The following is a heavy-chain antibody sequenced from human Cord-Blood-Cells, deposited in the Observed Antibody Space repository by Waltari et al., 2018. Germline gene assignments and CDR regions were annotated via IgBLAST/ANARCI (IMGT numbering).Heavy chain of an antibody. D-gene: IGHD1-26*01. CDR2: FYPEDGET. J-gene: IGHJ4*02. CDR3: ATADREWELRY. Sequence: QVQLVQSGAEVKKPGASVKVSCKVSGYTLTELSMHWVRQAAGKGHEWMGGFYPEDGETIYAQKCQGRVTMTAAKSTDTGYMELSSLRAEDTAVYDCATADREWELRYWGQGTLVTVSS. CDR1: GYTLTELS. V-gene: IGHV1-24*01.